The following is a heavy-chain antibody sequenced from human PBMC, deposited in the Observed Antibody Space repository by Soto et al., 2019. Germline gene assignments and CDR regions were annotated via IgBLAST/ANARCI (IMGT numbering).Heavy chain of an antibody. Sequence: GGSLRLSCAASGFTLSSYNMNWVRQAPGKGLEWVSYISGSSDNIYYADSVKGRFTISRDNAKNSLYLQMNSLRAEDTAVYYCSTSSGWYAFDIWGQGTIVTVSS. D-gene: IGHD6-19*01. CDR2: ISGSSDNI. CDR1: GFTLSSYN. V-gene: IGHV3-48*01. J-gene: IGHJ3*02. CDR3: STSSGWYAFDI.